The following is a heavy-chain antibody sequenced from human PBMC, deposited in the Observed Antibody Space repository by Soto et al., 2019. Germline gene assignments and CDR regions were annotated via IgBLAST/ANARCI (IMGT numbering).Heavy chain of an antibody. CDR1: GCSFASYW. CDR3: ARREVTYYYGSGSYYFDY. D-gene: IGHD3-10*01. Sequence: PGESLKISCKGSGCSFASYWIGWVRQMPGKGLEWMGIIYPGDSDTRYSPSFQGQVTISADKSISTAYLQWSSLKASDTAMYYCARREVTYYYGSGSYYFDYWGQGTLVTVSS. CDR2: IYPGDSDT. V-gene: IGHV5-51*01. J-gene: IGHJ4*02.